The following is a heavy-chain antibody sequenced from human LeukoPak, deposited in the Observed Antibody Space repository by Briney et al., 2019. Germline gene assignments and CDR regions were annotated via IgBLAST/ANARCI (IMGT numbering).Heavy chain of an antibody. Sequence: SETLSLTCTVSGGSISSGGYYWSWIRQPAGKGLEWIGRMYASGNANYNPSLKSRVTMSVDTSKNQFYLKLGSVTAADTAVYYCARSGGSSSYYYYMDVWGKGTTVTISS. D-gene: IGHD6-6*01. CDR1: GGSISSGGYY. CDR2: MYASGNA. CDR3: ARSGGSSSYYYYMDV. V-gene: IGHV4-61*02. J-gene: IGHJ6*03.